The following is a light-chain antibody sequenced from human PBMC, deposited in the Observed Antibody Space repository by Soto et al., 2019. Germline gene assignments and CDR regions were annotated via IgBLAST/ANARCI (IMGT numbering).Light chain of an antibody. Sequence: QSLLTQPPSASGTPGQRVTISCSGSSSNIGSNTVNWYQQLPGTAPKLLIYSNNQRPSGVPDRFSGSKSGTSASLAISGLQSEDEADYYCAAWDDSLNGYGVGKGTKVTVL. CDR2: SNN. V-gene: IGLV1-44*01. CDR3: AAWDDSLNGYG. CDR1: SSNIGSNT. J-gene: IGLJ1*01.